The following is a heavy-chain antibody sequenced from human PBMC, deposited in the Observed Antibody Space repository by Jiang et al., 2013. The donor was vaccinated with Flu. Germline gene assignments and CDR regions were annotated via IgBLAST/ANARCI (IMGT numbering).Heavy chain of an antibody. Sequence: LESGGDVVQPGRSLRLSCAASGFIFSNHGMHWVRQAPGKGLEWVAVISYNGRSKYYADSVQGRFTISRDNSKNTMYLQMNSLRAEDTAVYYCAKEYCGGDCYSDYFDYWGQGTLVTVST. D-gene: IGHD2-21*02. V-gene: IGHV3-30*18. CDR3: AKEYCGGDCYSDYFDY. CDR1: GFIFSNHG. CDR2: ISYNGRSK. J-gene: IGHJ4*02.